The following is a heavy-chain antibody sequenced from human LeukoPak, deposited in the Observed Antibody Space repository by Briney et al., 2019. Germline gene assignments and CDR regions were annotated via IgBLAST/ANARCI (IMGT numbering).Heavy chain of an antibody. D-gene: IGHD3-22*01. CDR3: ASTPGYYDSSGYTH. V-gene: IGHV4-34*01. Sequence: SETLSLTCAVYGGSFSGYYWSWIRQPPGKGLEWIGEINHSGSTNYNPSLKSRVTISVDTSKNQFSLKLSSVTAADTAVYYCASTPGYYDSSGYTHWGQGTPVTVSS. CDR1: GGSFSGYY. J-gene: IGHJ4*02. CDR2: INHSGST.